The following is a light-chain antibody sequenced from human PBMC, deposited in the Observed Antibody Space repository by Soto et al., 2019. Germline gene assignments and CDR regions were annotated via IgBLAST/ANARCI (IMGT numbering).Light chain of an antibody. Sequence: VKQSLATLSLSQRKRATITCAARQSVSSYLAWYQQKPGQAPRLLIYDASNRATGIPARFSGSGSGTDFTLTISLLEPEDFTVYYCQQRSNWPPFGEGTKVDI. V-gene: IGKV3-11*01. CDR2: DAS. CDR1: QSVSSY. CDR3: QQRSNWPP. J-gene: IGKJ1*01.